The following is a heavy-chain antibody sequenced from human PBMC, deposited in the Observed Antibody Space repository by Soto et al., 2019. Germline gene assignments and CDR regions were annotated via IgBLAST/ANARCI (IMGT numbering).Heavy chain of an antibody. Sequence: QVQLVQSGAEVKKPGASVNVSCKASGYTFTNYYMHWVRQAPGQGLEWMGIINPNGGSTDYAQKFQSRITLTRDTSTSTVYMELSSLTSDDTAVYYCARVNSDSDNWVGFDYWGQGSLVTVSS. V-gene: IGHV1-46*01. CDR1: GYTFTNYY. J-gene: IGHJ4*02. D-gene: IGHD1-1*01. CDR2: INPNGGST. CDR3: ARVNSDSDNWVGFDY.